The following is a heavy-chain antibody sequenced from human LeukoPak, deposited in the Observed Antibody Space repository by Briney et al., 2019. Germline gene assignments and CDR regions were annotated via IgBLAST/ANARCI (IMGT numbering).Heavy chain of an antibody. CDR1: GGTFSSYA. J-gene: IGHJ6*02. D-gene: IGHD6-19*01. CDR3: ARDKEAVAGYYYYGMDV. Sequence: SVRVSCKASGGTFSSYAISWVRQAPGQGLAWGGRIIPILGIANYAQKLQGRVTITADKSTSTAYMEMSTLRSEDTAVYYGARDKEAVAGYYYYGMDVWGQGTTVTVSS. CDR2: IIPILGIA. V-gene: IGHV1-69*04.